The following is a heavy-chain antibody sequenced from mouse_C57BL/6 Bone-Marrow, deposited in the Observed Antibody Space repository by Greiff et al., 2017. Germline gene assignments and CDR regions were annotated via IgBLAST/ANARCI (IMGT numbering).Heavy chain of an antibody. J-gene: IGHJ3*01. V-gene: IGHV10-1*01. CDR3: VRGPWAY. CDR1: GFSFNTYA. Sequence: EVNVVESGGGLVQPKGSLKLSCAASGFSFNTYAMNWVRQAPGKGLEWVARIRSKSNNYATYYADSVKDRFTISRDDSESMLYLQMNNLKTEDTAMYCCVRGPWAYWGQGTLVTVSA. CDR2: IRSKSNNYAT.